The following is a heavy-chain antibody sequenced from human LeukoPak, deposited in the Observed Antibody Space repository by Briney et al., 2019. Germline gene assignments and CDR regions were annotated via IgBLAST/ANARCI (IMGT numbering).Heavy chain of an antibody. Sequence: PGGSLRLSCTASGFTFSTYWMSWVRQAPGKGLEWVANTREDGSEKYYVDSVKGRFTISRDNAKNSLYLQMNSLRAEDTAVHYCARELAGHYYGSGSSFDYWGQGTLVTVSS. CDR3: ARELAGHYYGSGSSFDY. D-gene: IGHD3-10*01. CDR1: GFTFSTYW. V-gene: IGHV3-7*01. J-gene: IGHJ4*02. CDR2: TREDGSEK.